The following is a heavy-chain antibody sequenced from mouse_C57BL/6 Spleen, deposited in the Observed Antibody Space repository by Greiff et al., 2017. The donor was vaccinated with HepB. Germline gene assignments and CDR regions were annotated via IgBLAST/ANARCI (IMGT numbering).Heavy chain of an antibody. CDR3: ARRDSSYWYFDV. Sequence: VQLQQPGAELVMPGASVKLSCKASGYTFTSYWMHWVKQRPGQGLEWIGEIDPSDSYTNYNQKFKGKSTLTVDKSSSTAYMQLSSLTSEDSAVYYCARRDSSYWYFDVWGTGTTVTVSS. CDR1: GYTFTSYW. V-gene: IGHV1-69*01. J-gene: IGHJ1*03. D-gene: IGHD1-1*01. CDR2: IDPSDSYT.